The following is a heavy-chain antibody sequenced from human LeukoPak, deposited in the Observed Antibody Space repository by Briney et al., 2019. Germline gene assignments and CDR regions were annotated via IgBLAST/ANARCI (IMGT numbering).Heavy chain of an antibody. Sequence: SETLSLTCAVYGGSFSGYYWSWIRQPPGKGLEWIGEINHSGSTNYNPSLKSRVTISVDTSKNQFSLKLSSVTAADTAVYYCARHDGYYDSSGYSYWGQGTLVTVSS. D-gene: IGHD3-22*01. V-gene: IGHV4-34*01. CDR1: GGSFSGYY. CDR2: INHSGST. J-gene: IGHJ4*02. CDR3: ARHDGYYDSSGYSY.